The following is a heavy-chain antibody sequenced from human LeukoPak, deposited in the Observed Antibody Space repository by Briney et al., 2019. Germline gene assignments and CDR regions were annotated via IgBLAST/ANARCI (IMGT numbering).Heavy chain of an antibody. CDR2: ISNSDYST. D-gene: IGHD1-14*01. Sequence: GGSLRLACAASGFTFSSYAMSWVRQAPGKGLEWVSTISNSDYSTYYADSVKGRFTISRANSENTLYLQMNNLRAEDTAVYYCAKATGYLLWGQGTLVTVSS. V-gene: IGHV3-23*01. J-gene: IGHJ4*02. CDR1: GFTFSSYA. CDR3: AKATGYLL.